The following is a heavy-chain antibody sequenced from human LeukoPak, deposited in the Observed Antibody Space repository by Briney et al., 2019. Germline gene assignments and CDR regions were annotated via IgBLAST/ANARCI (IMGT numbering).Heavy chain of an antibody. J-gene: IGHJ4*02. D-gene: IGHD2-21*02. V-gene: IGHV4-59*11. CDR3: AREVMTVPDDFDH. CDR1: DDSFSSHY. CDR2: ISYIGST. Sequence: PSETLSLTCAVSDDSFSSHYWTWIRQPPGKGLEWIGYISYIGSTNYNPSLKSRVTISIDTSKNQFSLKLSSVTAADTAMYYCAREVMTVPDDFDHWGQGTLVTVSS.